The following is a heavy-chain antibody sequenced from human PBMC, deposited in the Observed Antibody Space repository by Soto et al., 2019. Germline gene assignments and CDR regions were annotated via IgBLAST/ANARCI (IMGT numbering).Heavy chain of an antibody. J-gene: IGHJ3*01. CDR1: GYTFTSYA. CDR3: ARRVGVAPVYDAYDF. Sequence: ASVKVSCKPSGYTFTSYAMHWVRQAPGQRLEWMGWINAGNGDTKYAQKFQGRVTMTTDTSTSTAYMELRSLRADDTAVYYCARRVGVAPVYDAYDFWGQGTMVTVSS. CDR2: INAGNGDT. V-gene: IGHV1-3*01. D-gene: IGHD2-15*01.